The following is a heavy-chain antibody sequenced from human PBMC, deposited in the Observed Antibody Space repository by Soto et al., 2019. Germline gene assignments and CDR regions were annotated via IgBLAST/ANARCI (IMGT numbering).Heavy chain of an antibody. D-gene: IGHD6-13*01. J-gene: IGHJ4*02. CDR1: GGSISSYY. Sequence: SETLSLTCTVSGGSISSYYWSWIRQPPGKGLEWIGYIYYSGSTNYNPSLKSRVTISVDTSKNQFSLKLSSVTAADTAVYYCARFPYSDYFDYWGQGTLVTVSS. CDR2: IYYSGST. CDR3: ARFPYSDYFDY. V-gene: IGHV4-59*01.